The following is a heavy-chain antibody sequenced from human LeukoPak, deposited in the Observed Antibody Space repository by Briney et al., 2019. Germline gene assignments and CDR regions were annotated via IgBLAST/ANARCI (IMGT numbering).Heavy chain of an antibody. CDR1: GFTFSSYA. Sequence: GGSLRLSCAASGFTFSSYAMSWVRQAPGKGLEWVSAISGSGGSTYYADSVKGRFTISRDNSKNTLYLQMNSLRAEDTAVYYCAKDYSSYYYDSSGCFDYWGQGTLVTVSS. CDR2: ISGSGGST. J-gene: IGHJ4*02. V-gene: IGHV3-23*01. CDR3: AKDYSSYYYDSSGCFDY. D-gene: IGHD3-22*01.